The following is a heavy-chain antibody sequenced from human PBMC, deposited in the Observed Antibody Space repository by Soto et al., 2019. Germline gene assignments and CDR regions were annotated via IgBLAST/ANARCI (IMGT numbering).Heavy chain of an antibody. J-gene: IGHJ5*02. CDR1: GFTFSSYW. V-gene: IGHV3-7*01. D-gene: IGHD5-12*01. Sequence: GGSLRLSCAASGFTFSSYWISWVRQAQGKGLEWVANIKQDGSEKYYVDSVKGRFTISRDNAKNSLYLQMNSLRAEDTAVYYCAREEYSAPLGFDPWGQGTLVTVSS. CDR2: IKQDGSEK. CDR3: AREEYSAPLGFDP.